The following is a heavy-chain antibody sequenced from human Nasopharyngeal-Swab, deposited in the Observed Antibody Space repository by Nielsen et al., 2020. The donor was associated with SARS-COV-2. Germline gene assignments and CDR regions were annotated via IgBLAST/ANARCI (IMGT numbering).Heavy chain of an antibody. V-gene: IGHV4-34*01. CDR1: GGSFSGYY. J-gene: IGHJ6*02. CDR2: INHSGST. CDR3: ARGFAWNDYVWGSYRFHHGLDV. Sequence: SQTLSLTGAVYGGSFSGYYWGWIRQPPGKGLEWIGEINHSGSTNYNPSLKSRLTISVDTSKNQFSLKLSSVTAADTAVYYCARGFAWNDYVWGSYRFHHGLDVWGQGTTVTVSS. D-gene: IGHD3-16*02.